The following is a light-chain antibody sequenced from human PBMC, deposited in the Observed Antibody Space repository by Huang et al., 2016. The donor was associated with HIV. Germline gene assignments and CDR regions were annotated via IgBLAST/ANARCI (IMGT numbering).Light chain of an antibody. CDR2: DVS. CDR3: MQGIHLPA. J-gene: IGKJ2*01. Sequence: DIVLTQTPLSLSVTPGQPASISCRSSQSLLHSDGKTYLSWYLQKPGHAPHLLIYDVSSRFSGVPDRFSGSGSGTEFTLRISRVEAEDVGVYYCMQGIHLPAFGQGTKLEIK. V-gene: IGKV2-29*01. CDR1: QSLLHSDGKTY.